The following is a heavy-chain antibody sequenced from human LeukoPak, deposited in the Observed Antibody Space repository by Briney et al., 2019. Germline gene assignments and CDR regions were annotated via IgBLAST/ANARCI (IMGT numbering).Heavy chain of an antibody. CDR2: IYTSGST. Sequence: PSETLSLTCTVSGGSISRYYWSWIRQPAGKGLEWIGRIYTSGSTNYNPSLKSRVTMSVDTSKNQFSLKLSSVTAADTAVYYCARERYDILTGYEVSWFDPWGQGTLVTVSS. CDR3: ARERYDILTGYEVSWFDP. D-gene: IGHD3-9*01. V-gene: IGHV4-4*07. J-gene: IGHJ5*02. CDR1: GGSISRYY.